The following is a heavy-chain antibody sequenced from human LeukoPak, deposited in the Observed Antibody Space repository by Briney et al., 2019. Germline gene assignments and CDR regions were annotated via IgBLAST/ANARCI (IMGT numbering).Heavy chain of an antibody. D-gene: IGHD4-17*01. J-gene: IGHJ5*02. Sequence: SETLSLTCTVSGGSINSYYWSWIRQPPGKGLEWIGYIYYSGSTNYNPSLKSRVTISVHTSKNQFSLKLSSVTAADTAVYYCARGRTYGDFHRWFDPWGQGTLVTVSS. CDR3: ARGRTYGDFHRWFDP. CDR2: IYYSGST. CDR1: GGSINSYY. V-gene: IGHV4-59*01.